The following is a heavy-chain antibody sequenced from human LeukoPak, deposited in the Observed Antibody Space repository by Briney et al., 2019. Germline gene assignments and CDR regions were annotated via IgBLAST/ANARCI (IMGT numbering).Heavy chain of an antibody. CDR1: GSLCTSYW. CDR3: ARQSTRAGAFDI. V-gene: IGHV5-51*01. J-gene: IGHJ3*02. Sequence: GAPLQISCECAGSLCTSYWIWWGRHLRGKVVWWMGIFNPGGSDTTYSPSIQGQLTVSAYKYISSPSLQCSSLKASDTAMYICARQSTRAGAFDIWGQETMVTVSS. D-gene: IGHD4-11*01. CDR2: FNPGGSDT.